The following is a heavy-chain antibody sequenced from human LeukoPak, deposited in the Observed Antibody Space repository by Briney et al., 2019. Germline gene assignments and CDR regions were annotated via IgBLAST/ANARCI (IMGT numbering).Heavy chain of an antibody. CDR2: ITVSNTI. J-gene: IGHJ3*02. CDR3: ARDRVRGVIIRSLFDI. CDR1: GFTFSNAW. D-gene: IGHD3-10*01. Sequence: GGSLRLSCAASGFTFSNAWLNWVRQAPGMGLECVSYITVSNTIYYADSVKGRFTISRDNAKNSLYLQMNSLRAEDTAVYYCARDRVRGVIIRSLFDIWGQGTMVTVSS. V-gene: IGHV3-69-1*01.